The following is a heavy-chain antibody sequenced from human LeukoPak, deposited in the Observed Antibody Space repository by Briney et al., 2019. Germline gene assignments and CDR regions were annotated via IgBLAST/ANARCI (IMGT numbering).Heavy chain of an antibody. D-gene: IGHD5-18*01. Sequence: SGTLSLTCAVSGDSISGSNWWSWVRQPPGKGLEWIGEIYHSGSTNYNPSLKSRATISVDKSKNQFSLELNSVTAADTGVYYCERKGYSDHNRNFAYWGQGTLVTVSS. CDR2: IYHSGST. CDR3: ERKGYSDHNRNFAY. CDR1: GDSISGSNW. J-gene: IGHJ4*02. V-gene: IGHV4-4*02.